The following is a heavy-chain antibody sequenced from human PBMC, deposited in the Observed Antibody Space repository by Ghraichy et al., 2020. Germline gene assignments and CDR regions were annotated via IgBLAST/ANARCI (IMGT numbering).Heavy chain of an antibody. CDR2: INGDGKEK. V-gene: IGHV3-7*03. D-gene: IGHD1-1*01. CDR1: GFIFKNDW. J-gene: IGHJ4*02. CDR3: VRDGHNDAEGAY. Sequence: GGSLRLSCVGSGFIFKNDWMTWVRQAPGKGLEWVANINGDGKEKNHVDSVKGRFIISRDNAKNSMYLQMTSLRHEDTAVYYCVRDGHNDAEGAYWGQGSLVTVSS.